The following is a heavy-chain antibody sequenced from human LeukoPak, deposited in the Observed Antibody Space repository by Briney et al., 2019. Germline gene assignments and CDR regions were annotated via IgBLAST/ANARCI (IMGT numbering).Heavy chain of an antibody. J-gene: IGHJ6*03. CDR3: ARGFVVVPAAIEDYYYMDA. D-gene: IGHD2-2*01. CDR1: GGSFSSYY. CDR2: INHSGST. V-gene: IGHV4-34*01. Sequence: SSETLSRTCAVYGGSFSSYYWSWIRQPPGKGLEWIGEINHSGSTNYDPSLKSRVTISVDTSKNQFSLKLSSVTAADTAVYYCARGFVVVPAAIEDYYYMDAWGKGTTVTVSS.